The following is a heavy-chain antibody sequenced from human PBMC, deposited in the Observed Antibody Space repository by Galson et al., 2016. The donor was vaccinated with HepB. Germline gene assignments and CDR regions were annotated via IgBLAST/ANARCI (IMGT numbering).Heavy chain of an antibody. Sequence: SVKVSCKVSGYILTELSKHWVRQAPGKGLEWMGGFDPEGGETIYAQKFQGRVTMTEETSSDTTYMELSSLRSEDTAVYYCATGKTYYDIGRCYSSPYWYFDLWGLGTLVTVSS. CDR3: ATGKTYYDIGRCYSSPYWYFDL. J-gene: IGHJ2*01. D-gene: IGHD3-9*01. CDR1: GYILTELS. V-gene: IGHV1-24*01. CDR2: FDPEGGET.